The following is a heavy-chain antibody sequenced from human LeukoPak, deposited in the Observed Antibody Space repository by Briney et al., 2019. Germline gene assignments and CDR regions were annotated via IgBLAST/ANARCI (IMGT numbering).Heavy chain of an antibody. V-gene: IGHV1-8*01. Sequence: ASVKVSCKASGYTFTSYDINWVRQATGQGLEWMGWMNPNSGNTGYAQKFQGRVTMTRNTSISTAYMELSSLRSGDTAVYYCARGPRVPEYYYYYYGMDVWGQGTTVTVSS. J-gene: IGHJ6*02. D-gene: IGHD3-10*01. CDR3: ARGPRVPEYYYYYYGMDV. CDR2: MNPNSGNT. CDR1: GYTFTSYD.